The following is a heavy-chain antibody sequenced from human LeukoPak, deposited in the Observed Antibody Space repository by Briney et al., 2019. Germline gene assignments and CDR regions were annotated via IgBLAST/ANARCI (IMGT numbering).Heavy chain of an antibody. CDR1: GFTFSSYA. V-gene: IGHV3-30*04. CDR2: ISYDGSNK. D-gene: IGHD3-9*01. Sequence: PGGSLRLSCAASGFTFSSYAMHWVRQAPGKGLEWVAVISYDGSNKYYADSVKGRFTISKDNSKNTLYLQMNSLRAEDTAVYYCARGGDYDILTGYYSAYYYGMDVWGQGTTVTVSS. J-gene: IGHJ6*02. CDR3: ARGGDYDILTGYYSAYYYGMDV.